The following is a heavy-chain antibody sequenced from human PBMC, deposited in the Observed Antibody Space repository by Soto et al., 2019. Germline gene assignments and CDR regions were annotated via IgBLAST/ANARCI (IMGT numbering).Heavy chain of an antibody. D-gene: IGHD3-22*01. V-gene: IGHV3-30*18. J-gene: IGHJ4*02. CDR3: AKARRSYDSSGYCFDY. CDR2: ISFDGSKK. CDR1: GFTFSNYA. Sequence: PGGFLRLSCAASGFTFSNYAMHWVRQAPGKGLEWVAVISFDGSKKYYVESVKGRFTISRDNSKNTLYVQMNSLRAEDTALYYCAKARRSYDSSGYCFDYWGQGTLVTVSS.